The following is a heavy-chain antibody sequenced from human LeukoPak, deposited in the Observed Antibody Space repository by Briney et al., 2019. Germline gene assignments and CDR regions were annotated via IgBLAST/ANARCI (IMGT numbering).Heavy chain of an antibody. J-gene: IGHJ4*02. CDR3: ARGGDYYGSGNHGVYYFDY. Sequence: SETLSLTCTVSGYSISSGYYWGWIRQPPGKGLEWIGYIYYSGSTNYNPSLKSRVTISVDTSKNQFSLKLSSVTAADTAVYYCARGGDYYGSGNHGVYYFDYWGQGTLVTVSS. V-gene: IGHV4-61*01. CDR2: IYYSGST. CDR1: GYSISSGYY. D-gene: IGHD3-10*01.